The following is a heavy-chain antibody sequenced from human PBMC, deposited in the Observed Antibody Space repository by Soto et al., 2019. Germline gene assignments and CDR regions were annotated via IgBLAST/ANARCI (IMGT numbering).Heavy chain of an antibody. Sequence: GGSLRLSCAASGFTFSSYAMSWVRQAPGKGLEWVSAISGSGGSTYYADSVKGRFTISRDNSKNTLYLQMNSLRAEDTAVYYCAKNDILTGYYWGYYFDYWGQGALVTVSS. J-gene: IGHJ4*02. D-gene: IGHD3-9*01. CDR1: GFTFSSYA. CDR2: ISGSGGST. CDR3: AKNDILTGYYWGYYFDY. V-gene: IGHV3-23*01.